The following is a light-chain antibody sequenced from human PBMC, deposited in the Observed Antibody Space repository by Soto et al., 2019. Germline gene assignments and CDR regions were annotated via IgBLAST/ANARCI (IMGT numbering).Light chain of an antibody. J-gene: IGKJ2*01. CDR2: ATS. CDR1: QSINGN. CDR3: QQYNTWYT. V-gene: IGKV3-15*01. Sequence: IVMTQSPATLSVSPGERATLSCRASQSINGNLAWYQRKPGQAPRLLMYATSVRATGIPARFSGSGSGTEYTLTISSLQSEDFAVFYCQQYNTWYTFGQGTKLEIK.